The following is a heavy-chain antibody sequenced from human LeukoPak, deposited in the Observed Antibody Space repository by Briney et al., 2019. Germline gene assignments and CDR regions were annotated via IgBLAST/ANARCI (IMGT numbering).Heavy chain of an antibody. J-gene: IGHJ5*02. CDR1: GGTFSSYA. CDR3: ARSSKQQLASPFDP. CDR2: IIPIFGTA. V-gene: IGHV1-69*05. Sequence: SVKVSCKASGGTFSSYAISWVRQAPGQGLEWMGGIIPIFGTANYAQKFQGRVTITTDESTSTAYMELSSLRCEARAVSYRARSSKQQLASPFDPWGKGPLFTVS. D-gene: IGHD6-13*01.